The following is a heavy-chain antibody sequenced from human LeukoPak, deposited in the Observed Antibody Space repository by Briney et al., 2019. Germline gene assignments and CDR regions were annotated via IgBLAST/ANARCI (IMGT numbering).Heavy chain of an antibody. Sequence: SETLSLTCTVSGGSFRSYYWSWIRQTPGKGLEWIGYIYYTGSTGYNPSLESRVTISLDTSKDRFSLNLSSVTAADTAVYYCARLWTNPMYHFDYWGQGTLVSVSS. J-gene: IGHJ4*02. CDR3: ARLWTNPMYHFDY. CDR1: GGSFRSYY. V-gene: IGHV4-59*08. D-gene: IGHD3/OR15-3a*01. CDR2: IYYTGST.